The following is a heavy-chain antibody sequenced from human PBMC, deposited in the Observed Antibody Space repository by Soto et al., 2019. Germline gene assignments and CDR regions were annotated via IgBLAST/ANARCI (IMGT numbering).Heavy chain of an antibody. V-gene: IGHV3-33*01. J-gene: IGHJ3*02. CDR3: AREAFDI. CDR1: GFIFGTHG. Sequence: QVQLVESGGGVAQPGRSLRLSCAASGFIFGTHGMHWVRQAPGKGLEWVAVIWSDGTNEYYADSVEGRFTISRDNTKNTLYLQMNSLRDEDTAVYYCAREAFDIWCQGTMVTVSS. CDR2: IWSDGTNE.